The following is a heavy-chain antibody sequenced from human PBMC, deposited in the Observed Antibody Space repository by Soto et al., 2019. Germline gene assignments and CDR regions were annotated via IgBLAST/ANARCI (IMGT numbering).Heavy chain of an antibody. CDR2: INSDGTIT. D-gene: IGHD3-10*01. J-gene: IGHJ4*02. CDR1: GFTFSAYW. CDR3: AREYYGSGI. Sequence: EVQLVESGGALIQPGGSLRISCAASGFTFSAYWMFWVRQAPVKGLVWLSRINSDGTITDYADSVRGRFTISRDNAENTLYLQLNSLRADDTAVYYCAREYYGSGIWGQGTLVTVSS. V-gene: IGHV3-74*01.